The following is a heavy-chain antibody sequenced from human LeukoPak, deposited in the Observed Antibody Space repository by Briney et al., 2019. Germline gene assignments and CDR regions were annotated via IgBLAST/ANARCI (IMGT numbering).Heavy chain of an antibody. CDR2: INPSGGST. J-gene: IGHJ6*03. Sequence: ASVKVSCKASGYTFTSYYMHWVRQAPGQGLEWMGIINPSGGSTSYAQKFQGRVTMTRDTSISTAYMELSRLRSDDTAVYYCARCGSYYYYYYYMDVWGKGTTVTVSS. CDR1: GYTFTSYY. CDR3: ARCGSYYYYYYYMDV. D-gene: IGHD1-26*01. V-gene: IGHV1-46*01.